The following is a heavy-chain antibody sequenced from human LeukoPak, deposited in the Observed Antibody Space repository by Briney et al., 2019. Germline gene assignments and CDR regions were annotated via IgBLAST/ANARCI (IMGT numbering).Heavy chain of an antibody. V-gene: IGHV3-48*02. Sequence: PGGSLRLSCAASGFTFSSYSTNWVRQAPGKGLEWVSYISSGSGTIYYADSVKGRFTISRDNAKNSLYLQMNSLRDEDTAVYYCARELLERLRGAFDIWGQGTLVTVSS. CDR1: GFTFSSYS. D-gene: IGHD1-1*01. CDR2: ISSGSGTI. J-gene: IGHJ3*02. CDR3: ARELLERLRGAFDI.